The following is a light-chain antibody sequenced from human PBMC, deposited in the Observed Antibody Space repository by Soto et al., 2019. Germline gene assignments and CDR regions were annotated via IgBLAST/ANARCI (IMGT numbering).Light chain of an antibody. J-gene: IGKJ1*01. CDR2: GAS. V-gene: IGKV3-15*01. CDR3: QQYGSSPWT. CDR1: QSVSSY. Sequence: EIVLTQSPATLSLSPGERATLSCRASQSVSSYLAWYQQKPGQAPRLLIYGASTRATGIPARFSGSGSGTELTLTISSLQSEDFAVYYCQQYGSSPWTFGQGTKVDIK.